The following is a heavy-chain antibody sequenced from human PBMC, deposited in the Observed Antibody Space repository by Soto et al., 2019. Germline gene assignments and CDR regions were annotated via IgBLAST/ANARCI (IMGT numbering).Heavy chain of an antibody. V-gene: IGHV1-18*01. D-gene: IGHD3-10*01. CDR3: ARGVGSGTYYNQYNWFDP. Sequence: VKVSCKASGYTFTNYGISWVRQAPGQGLEWMGWINTYNGNTNHAQKLQGRVTMTTDTSTSTAYMELRRLRSDDTAVYYCARGVGSGTYYNQYNWFDPWGQGTLVTVSS. CDR1: GYTFTNYG. CDR2: INTYNGNT. J-gene: IGHJ5*02.